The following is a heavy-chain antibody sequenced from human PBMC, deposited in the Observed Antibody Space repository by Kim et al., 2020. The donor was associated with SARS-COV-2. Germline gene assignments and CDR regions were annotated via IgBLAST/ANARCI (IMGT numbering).Heavy chain of an antibody. J-gene: IGHJ5*02. Sequence: ASVKVSCKASGYTFTKYGLNWVRQAPGQRLEWMGWINTKTGGQPITKAFQGGFIFSLETSFRTPFLTLNRLTLIDTPVYYCGRDLELLLVGKGEGYDPWG. CDR3: GRDLELLLVGKGEGYDP. V-gene: IGHV7-4-1*02. CDR1: GYTFTKYG. CDR2: INTKTGGQ. D-gene: IGHD1-26*01.